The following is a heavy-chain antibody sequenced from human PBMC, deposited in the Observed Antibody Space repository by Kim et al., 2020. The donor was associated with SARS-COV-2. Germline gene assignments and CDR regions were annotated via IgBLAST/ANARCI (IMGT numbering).Heavy chain of an antibody. J-gene: IGHJ6*02. D-gene: IGHD2-15*01. CDR3: ARGGNGGTRFYYYGMDV. CDR2: IYYSGST. Sequence: SETLSLTCTVSGGSISSYYWSWIRQPPGKGLEWIGYIYYSGSTNYDPSLKSRVTISVDTSKNQFSLKLSSVTAADTAVYYCARGGNGGTRFYYYGMDVWGQGTTVTVSS. V-gene: IGHV4-59*13. CDR1: GGSISSYY.